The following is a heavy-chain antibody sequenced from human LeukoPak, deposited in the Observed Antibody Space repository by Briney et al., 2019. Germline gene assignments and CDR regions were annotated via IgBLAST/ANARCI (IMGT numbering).Heavy chain of an antibody. CDR1: GFTFSDYY. D-gene: IGHD6-13*01. J-gene: IGHJ4*02. V-gene: IGHV3-11*06. CDR2: ISSSSSYT. Sequence: GGSLRLSCAASGFTFSDYYMNWIRQAPGKGLEWVSYISSSSSYTNYADSVKGRFTISRDNAKNSLYLQMNSLRAEDTAVYYCARELIAAAGNDYWGQGTLVTVSS. CDR3: ARELIAAAGNDY.